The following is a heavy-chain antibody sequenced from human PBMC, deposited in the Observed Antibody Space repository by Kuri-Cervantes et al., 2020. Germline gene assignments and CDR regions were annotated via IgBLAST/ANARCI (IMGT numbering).Heavy chain of an antibody. CDR3: ARDRYCNGGTCSGDFDY. D-gene: IGHD2-15*01. CDR1: GFTFTSHW. V-gene: IGHV3-74*01. J-gene: IGHJ4*02. CDR2: INSDGSTT. Sequence: GGSLRLSCVASGFTFTSHWMHWVRQTPGKGLLWVSRINSDGSTTNYADSVKGRCTISRDNAKNTLYLQVNSLRAEDTAVYYCARDRYCNGGTCSGDFDYWGQGTLVTVSS.